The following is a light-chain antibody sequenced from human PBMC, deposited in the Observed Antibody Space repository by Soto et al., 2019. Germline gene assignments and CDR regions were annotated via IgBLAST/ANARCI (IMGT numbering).Light chain of an antibody. CDR3: SSYAGTNIHYV. J-gene: IGLJ1*01. CDR1: NSDVGGYNY. CDR2: DVS. Sequence: QSVLTQPPSASGSPGQSVTISCTGTNSDVGGYNYVSWYQQHPGKAPKLMIYDVSKRPSGVPDRFSGSKSGNTASLTVSGLQAENEADYYCSSYAGTNIHYVFGTGTKVTVL. V-gene: IGLV2-8*01.